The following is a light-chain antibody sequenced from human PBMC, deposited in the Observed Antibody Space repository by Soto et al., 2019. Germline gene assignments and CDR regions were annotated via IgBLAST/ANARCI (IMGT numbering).Light chain of an antibody. J-gene: IGKJ2*01. CDR2: GAS. V-gene: IGKV3-15*01. Sequence: EIVMTQSPATLSVSPGERATLSCRTSQTVSTSLAWYQQKPGQAPRLLIYGASTRATGIPARFSGSGSGTEFSLTISSLQSEDFALYYCQQYGSSPYTFGQGTKLEIK. CDR3: QQYGSSPYT. CDR1: QTVSTS.